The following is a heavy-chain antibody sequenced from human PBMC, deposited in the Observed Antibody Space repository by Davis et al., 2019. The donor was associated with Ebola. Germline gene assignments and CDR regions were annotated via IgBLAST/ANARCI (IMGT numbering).Heavy chain of an antibody. CDR2: IYPGDSDT. V-gene: IGHV5-51*01. Sequence: GESLKISCKGSGYSFTNYWIGWVRRMPGKGLEWMGIIYPGDSDTRYSPSFQGQVTISADKSISTAYLQWSSLKASDTAMYYCARHVLDYYYGMDVWGQGTTVTVSS. J-gene: IGHJ6*02. CDR1: GYSFTNYW. CDR3: ARHVLDYYYGMDV.